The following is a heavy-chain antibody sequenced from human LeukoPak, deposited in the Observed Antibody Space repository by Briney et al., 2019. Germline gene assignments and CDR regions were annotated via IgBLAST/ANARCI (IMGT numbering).Heavy chain of an antibody. CDR1: GYTLTELS. Sequence: ASVKVSCKVSGYTLTELSMHWVRQAPGKGLEWMGGFDPEDGETIYAQKFQGRVTMTEDTSTDTAYMELSSLRSEDTAVYYCATVDPRFWSGYYISAFDIWGQGTMVTVSS. V-gene: IGHV1-24*01. D-gene: IGHD3-3*01. CDR3: ATVDPRFWSGYYISAFDI. J-gene: IGHJ3*02. CDR2: FDPEDGET.